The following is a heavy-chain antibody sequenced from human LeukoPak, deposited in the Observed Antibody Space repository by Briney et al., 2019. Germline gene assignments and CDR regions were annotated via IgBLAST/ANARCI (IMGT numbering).Heavy chain of an antibody. Sequence: ASVKVSCKASGYTFTSYDINWVRQATGQGLEWMGWMNPNSGNTGYAQKFQGRVTMTRNTSISTAYMELSSLRSEDTAVYYCARELGITIAGNYYYMDVWGKGTTVTVSS. CDR2: MNPNSGNT. CDR3: ARELGITIAGNYYYMDV. CDR1: GYTFTSYD. V-gene: IGHV1-8*01. D-gene: IGHD3-10*01. J-gene: IGHJ6*03.